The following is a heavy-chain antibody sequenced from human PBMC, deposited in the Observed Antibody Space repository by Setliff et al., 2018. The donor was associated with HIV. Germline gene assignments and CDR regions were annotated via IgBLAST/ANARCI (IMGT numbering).Heavy chain of an antibody. V-gene: IGHV1-18*01. CDR3: ARGQYGDELFDY. J-gene: IGHJ4*02. D-gene: IGHD4-17*01. CDR2: INVGNGNT. Sequence: GASVKVSCKASNYTLINYGISWVRQTPGRGLEWMAWINVGNGNTKTARKFQGRVALTTDTSTSTAHMELRSLRSDDTAVYYCARGQYGDELFDYWGQGTLVTVSS. CDR1: NYTLINYG.